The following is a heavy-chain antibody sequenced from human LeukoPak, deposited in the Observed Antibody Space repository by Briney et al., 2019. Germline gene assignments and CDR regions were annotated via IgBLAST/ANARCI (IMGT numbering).Heavy chain of an antibody. D-gene: IGHD2-2*01. CDR1: GFTFNSYA. Sequence: GGSLRLSCAASGFTFNSYAMGWVRQAPGKGLEWVSATSGSGDHPYYADSVKGRFTISRDSSKNTLYLQMNGLRAEDTAIYYCAKFPDARTTNCYGIGQYFDYWGQGTLVTVSS. CDR3: AKFPDARTTNCYGIGQYFDY. V-gene: IGHV3-23*01. J-gene: IGHJ4*02. CDR2: TSGSGDHP.